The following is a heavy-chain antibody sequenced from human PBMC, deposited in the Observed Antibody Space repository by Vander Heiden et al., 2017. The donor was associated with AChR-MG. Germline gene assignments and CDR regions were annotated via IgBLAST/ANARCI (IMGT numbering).Heavy chain of an antibody. J-gene: IGHJ6*02. V-gene: IGHV3-73*02. CDR3: TRGPDLGGGYYYYGMDV. Sequence: EVQLVESGGGLVQPGGSLKLSCAASGFTFSGSAMHWVRQASGKGLEWVGRIRSKANSYATAYAASVKGRFTISRDDSKNTAYLQMNSLKTEDTAVYYCTRGPDLGGGYYYYGMDVWGQGTTVTVS. D-gene: IGHD2-15*01. CDR1: GFTFSGSA. CDR2: IRSKANSYAT.